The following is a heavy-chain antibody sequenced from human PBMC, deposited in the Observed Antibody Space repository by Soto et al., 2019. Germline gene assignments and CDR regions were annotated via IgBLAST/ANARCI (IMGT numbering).Heavy chain of an antibody. D-gene: IGHD6-19*01. Sequence: GGSLRLSCAASGFTFSNAWMSWVRQAPGKGLEWVGRIKSKTDGGTTDYAAPVKGRFTISRDDSKNTLYLQMNSLKTEDTAVYYCTTAPYSSGGGPCDYWGQGTLVTVSS. V-gene: IGHV3-15*01. J-gene: IGHJ4*02. CDR1: GFTFSNAW. CDR3: TTAPYSSGGGPCDY. CDR2: IKSKTDGGTT.